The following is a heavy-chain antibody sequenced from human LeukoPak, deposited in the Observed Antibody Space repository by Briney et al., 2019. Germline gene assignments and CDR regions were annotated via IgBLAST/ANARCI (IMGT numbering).Heavy chain of an antibody. J-gene: IGHJ4*02. V-gene: IGHV4-39*07. Sequence: KPSKTLSLTCTVSGGSISSSSYYWGWIRQPPGKGLEWIGSIYYSGSTYYNPSLKSRVTMSVDTSKDQFSLKLSSVTAADTAMYYCTAGYSYDLFDYWGQGTLVTVSS. CDR1: GGSISSSSYY. CDR3: TAGYSYDLFDY. D-gene: IGHD5-18*01. CDR2: IYYSGST.